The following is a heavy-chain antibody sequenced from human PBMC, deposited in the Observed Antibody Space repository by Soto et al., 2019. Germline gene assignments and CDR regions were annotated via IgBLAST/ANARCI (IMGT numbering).Heavy chain of an antibody. Sequence: ASVKVSCKASGYTFTGYYMHWVRQAPGQGLEWMGWINPNSGGTNYAQKFQGRVTMTRDTSISTAYMELSRLRSDDTAVYYCARAFYDSSGYCYPFDYWGQGTLVTVSS. CDR1: GYTFTGYY. CDR2: INPNSGGT. D-gene: IGHD3-22*01. V-gene: IGHV1-2*02. CDR3: ARAFYDSSGYCYPFDY. J-gene: IGHJ4*02.